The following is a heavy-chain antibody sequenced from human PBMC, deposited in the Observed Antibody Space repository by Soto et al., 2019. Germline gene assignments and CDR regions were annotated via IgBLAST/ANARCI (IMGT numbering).Heavy chain of an antibody. Sequence: GGSLRLSCAASGFTFSSYWMSWVRQAPGKGLEWVANIKQDGSEKYYVDSVKGRFTISRDNSKNTLYLQMNSLRAEDTAVYYCAKEKQLGCFDPWGQGTLVTVSS. CDR2: IKQDGSEK. V-gene: IGHV3-7*03. J-gene: IGHJ5*02. CDR1: GFTFSSYW. CDR3: AKEKQLGCFDP. D-gene: IGHD6-6*01.